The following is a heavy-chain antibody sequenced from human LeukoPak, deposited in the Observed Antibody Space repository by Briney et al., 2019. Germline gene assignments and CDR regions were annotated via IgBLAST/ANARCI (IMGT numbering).Heavy chain of an antibody. CDR2: ISSSGTSI. J-gene: IGHJ4*02. Sequence: GGSLRLSCAASGFTFSSYEMKWVRQAPGKGLEWVSYISSSGTSIYYADSVKGRFTISRDNSKNTLYLQLNSLRAEDTALYYCAKDGRRDQKYYFDYWGQGTLVTVSS. CDR3: AKDGRRDQKYYFDY. D-gene: IGHD3-16*01. V-gene: IGHV3-48*03. CDR1: GFTFSSYE.